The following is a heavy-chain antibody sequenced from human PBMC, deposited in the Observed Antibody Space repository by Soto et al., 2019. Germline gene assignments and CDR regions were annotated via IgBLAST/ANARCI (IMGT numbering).Heavy chain of an antibody. D-gene: IGHD3-22*01. V-gene: IGHV2-5*01. CDR3: ARSPRTYYHEGSGYPFDY. CDR2: IYWNDDK. CDR1: GFTLSTSGVV. Sequence: SGPTLVNPTQSLTLTCPFSGFTLSTSGVVVGWIRQPPGKALEWLALIYWNDDKRYSPSLKIRIIITKDTSKNQVVLTMTNMDQVDTATYYCARSPRTYYHEGSGYPFDYWGQGTLVTVSS. J-gene: IGHJ4*02.